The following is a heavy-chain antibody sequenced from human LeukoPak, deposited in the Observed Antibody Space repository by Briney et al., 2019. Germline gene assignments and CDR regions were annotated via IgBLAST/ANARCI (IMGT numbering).Heavy chain of an antibody. CDR2: TSSSGGAT. J-gene: IGHJ4*02. D-gene: IGHD5-12*01. V-gene: IGHV3-11*01. CDR3: ARDRQVHTSVDSVEY. CDR1: GFIFSDYY. Sequence: PGGSLRLSCAASGFIFSDYYMSWIRRVPGKGLEWISYTSSSGGATYYAGFVKGRFTVSRDNAQNSLSLQMNSLRVEDTAVYYCARDRQVHTSVDSVEYWGQGALVTVSS.